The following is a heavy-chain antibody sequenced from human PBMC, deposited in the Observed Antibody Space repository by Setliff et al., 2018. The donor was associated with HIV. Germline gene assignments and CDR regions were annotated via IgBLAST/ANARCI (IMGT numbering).Heavy chain of an antibody. J-gene: IGHJ4*02. CDR2: ISSISTTT. D-gene: IGHD3-22*01. V-gene: IGHV3-48*01. Sequence: PGGSLRLSCEASGFTFSDYSMNWVRQAPGKGLEWISYISSISTTTHYADSVKGRFTITRDNAKDSLYLQMNSLRAEDTAVYSCARPHYYDSNGYYQAFDNWGQGTPVTVSS. CDR3: ARPHYYDSNGYYQAFDN. CDR1: GFTFSDYS.